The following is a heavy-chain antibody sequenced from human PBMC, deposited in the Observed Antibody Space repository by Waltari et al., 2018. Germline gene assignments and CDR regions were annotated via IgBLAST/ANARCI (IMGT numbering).Heavy chain of an antibody. CDR2: ILPIFGTA. CDR1: GGTFSSYA. CDR3: AGGYDFWSGYRSNWFDP. V-gene: IGHV1-69*14. Sequence: QVQLVQSGAEVKKPGSAVKVSCKASGGTFSSYAISWVRQAPGQGLEWMGGILPIFGTANYAQKFQGRVTITADKSPSTAYMELSSLRSEDTAVYYCAGGYDFWSGYRSNWFDPWGQGTLVTVSS. J-gene: IGHJ5*02. D-gene: IGHD3-3*01.